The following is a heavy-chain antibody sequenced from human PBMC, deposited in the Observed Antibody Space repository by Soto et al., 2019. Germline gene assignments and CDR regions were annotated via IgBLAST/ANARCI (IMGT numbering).Heavy chain of an antibody. CDR1: GFTFSSYA. D-gene: IGHD7-27*01. V-gene: IGHV3-23*01. CDR2: ISGSGGST. Sequence: EVQLLEFGGGLVQPGGSLRLSCAASGFTFSSYAMSWVRQAPGKGLEWVSAISGSGGSTYYADSVKGRFTISRDNSKNTLYLQMNSLRAEDTAVYYCANLADGDEFAFDIWGQGTMVTVSS. J-gene: IGHJ3*02. CDR3: ANLADGDEFAFDI.